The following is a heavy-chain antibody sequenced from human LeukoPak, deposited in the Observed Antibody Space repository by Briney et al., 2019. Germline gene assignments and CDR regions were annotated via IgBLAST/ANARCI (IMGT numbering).Heavy chain of an antibody. V-gene: IGHV4-38-2*02. D-gene: IGHD6-13*01. CDR1: GYSISSGYY. J-gene: IGHJ5*02. Sequence: SETLSLTCTVSGYSISSGYYWGWIRQPPGKGLEWIGSIYHSGSTYYNPSLKSRVTISVDTSKNQFSLKLSSVTAADTAVYYCAREVQLNWFDPRGQGTLVTVSS. CDR2: IYHSGST. CDR3: AREVQLNWFDP.